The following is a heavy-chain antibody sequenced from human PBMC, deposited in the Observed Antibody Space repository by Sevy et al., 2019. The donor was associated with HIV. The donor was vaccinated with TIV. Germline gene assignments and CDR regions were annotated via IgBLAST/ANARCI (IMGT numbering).Heavy chain of an antibody. CDR1: GFTFAKYS. Sequence: GGCLRLSCAASGFTFAKYSMSWVRQAPGKGLEWVSTFSFGCGRINYADSVKGRFTISRVDSKNTLFLQMNSLRAEDTATYFCAREGCTQPHDYWGQGTLVTVSS. D-gene: IGHD2-8*01. CDR3: AREGCTQPHDY. CDR2: FSFGCGRI. J-gene: IGHJ4*02. V-gene: IGHV3-23*01.